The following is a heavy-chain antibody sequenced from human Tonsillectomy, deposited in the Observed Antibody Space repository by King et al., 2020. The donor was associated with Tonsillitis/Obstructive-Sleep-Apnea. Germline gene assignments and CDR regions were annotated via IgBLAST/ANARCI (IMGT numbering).Heavy chain of an antibody. CDR3: ARGIAVVPAAPPIYYYYMDV. CDR1: GYTFTCYT. Sequence: QLVQSGAEVRKPGASVKVSCKASGYTFTCYTMHWVRQAPGQRLEWMGRINAGNGNTKYSHKFQGGVTITRDTSANTAYMELRSLRFEDTAVYYCARGIAVVPAAPPIYYYYMDVWGTGTTVTVSS. J-gene: IGHJ6*03. D-gene: IGHD2-2*01. CDR2: INAGNGNT. V-gene: IGHV1-3*01.